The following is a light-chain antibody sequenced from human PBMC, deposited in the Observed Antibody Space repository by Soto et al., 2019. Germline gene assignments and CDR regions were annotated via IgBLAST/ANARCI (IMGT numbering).Light chain of an antibody. Sequence: SVCLQAKDTLSFSPGQRATLSCRASQSVRGSNLAWYQQKPGQAPRLLIYGASSRATGIPDRFSGSGSGTDFTLTISRLAREDFALYYCQQYGSSPNTFGQGTKVDIK. J-gene: IGKJ1*01. CDR1: QSVRGSN. CDR3: QQYGSSPNT. V-gene: IGKV3-20*01. CDR2: GAS.